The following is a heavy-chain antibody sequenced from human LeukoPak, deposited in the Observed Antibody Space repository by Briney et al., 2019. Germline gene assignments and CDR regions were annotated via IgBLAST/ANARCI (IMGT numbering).Heavy chain of an antibody. CDR1: GFTFSSYG. CDR2: ISGSGGER. V-gene: IGHV3-23*01. J-gene: IGHJ4*02. CDR3: AKDYYALLWFGEFNRKYYFDY. D-gene: IGHD3-10*01. Sequence: QPGGSLRLSCAASGFTFSSYGMSWVRQAPGKGLQWVSGISGSGGERYYTESVKGRFTISRDNSKNTLYLQMNSLRAEDTAVYYCAKDYYALLWFGEFNRKYYFDYWGQGTLVTVSS.